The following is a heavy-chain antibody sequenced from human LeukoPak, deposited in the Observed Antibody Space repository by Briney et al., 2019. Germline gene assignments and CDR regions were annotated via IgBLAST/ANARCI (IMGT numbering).Heavy chain of an antibody. V-gene: IGHV3-53*01. D-gene: IGHD6-6*01. CDR1: GFTVSSNY. CDR3: ARDASSSRSDYYGMDV. J-gene: IGHJ6*02. CDR2: IYSGGST. Sequence: GGSLRLSCAASGFTVSSNYMSWVRQAPGKGLEWDSVIYSGGSTYYADSVKGRFTISRDNSKNTLYLQMNSLRAEDTAVYYCARDASSSRSDYYGMDVWGQGTTVTVSS.